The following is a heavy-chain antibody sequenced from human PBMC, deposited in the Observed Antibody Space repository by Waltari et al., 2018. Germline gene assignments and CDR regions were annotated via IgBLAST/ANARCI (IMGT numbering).Heavy chain of an antibody. V-gene: IGHV1-46*01. J-gene: IGHJ4*02. D-gene: IGHD6-19*01. CDR1: GYTFTSYY. Sequence: QVQLVQSGAEVKKPGASVKVSCKASGYTFTSYYMHWVRQAPGQGLEWMGIIDPSGRSTSYAHKFQGRVTMTRDTSTSTVYMELSSLRSEDTAVYYCARDVSGWTGLFDYWGQGTLVTVSS. CDR2: IDPSGRST. CDR3: ARDVSGWTGLFDY.